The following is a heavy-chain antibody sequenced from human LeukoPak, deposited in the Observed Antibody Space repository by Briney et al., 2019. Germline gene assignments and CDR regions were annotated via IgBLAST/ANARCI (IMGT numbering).Heavy chain of an antibody. CDR2: ISYDGSHQ. V-gene: IGHV3-30*18. Sequence: PGGSLRLSCAASGFTFRSYGMHWARQAPGKGLEWVAAISYDGSHQYYAYSVKGRFTISRDNSKTTLFLQMNSPTAEDTAVYYCAKDGYGPEDSSGYRIDDFWGQGTLVTVSS. CDR3: AKDGYGPEDSSGYRIDDF. CDR1: GFTFRSYG. D-gene: IGHD6-19*01. J-gene: IGHJ4*02.